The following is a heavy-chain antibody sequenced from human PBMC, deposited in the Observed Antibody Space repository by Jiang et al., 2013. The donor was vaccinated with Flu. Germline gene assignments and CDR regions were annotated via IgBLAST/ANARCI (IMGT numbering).Heavy chain of an antibody. J-gene: IGHJ6*02. CDR1: GDSVSSNSAA. V-gene: IGHV6-1*01. Sequence: QTLSLTCAISGDSVSSNSAAWNWIRQSPSRGLEWLGRTYYRSKWYNDYAESVKSRIIINPDTSKNQFSLQLNSVTPEDTAVYYCARRQVYYYGSGSYHKYGMDVWGQGTTVTVSS. CDR2: TYYRSKWYN. D-gene: IGHD3-10*01. CDR3: ARRQVYYYGSGSYHKYGMDV.